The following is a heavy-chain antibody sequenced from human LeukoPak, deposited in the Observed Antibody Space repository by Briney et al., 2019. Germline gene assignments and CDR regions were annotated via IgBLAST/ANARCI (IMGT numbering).Heavy chain of an antibody. CDR1: GFTVSSKY. Sequence: PGGSLRLSCAASGFTVSSKYMGWVRQAPGKGLEWVSVIHPGGTIYYADSVKGTFTISRDNSKNTLYLEMNTLRVKDTAVYYCAMYSSAWYAVYWGQGTLVTVSS. V-gene: IGHV3-66*01. CDR3: AMYSSAWYAVY. D-gene: IGHD6-19*01. J-gene: IGHJ4*02. CDR2: IHPGGTI.